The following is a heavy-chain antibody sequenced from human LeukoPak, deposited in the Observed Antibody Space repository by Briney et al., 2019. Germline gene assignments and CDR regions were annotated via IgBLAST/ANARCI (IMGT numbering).Heavy chain of an antibody. Sequence: PGGSLRLSCAASGFTFSSYEMNWVRQAPGKGLEWVSYISSSGSTIYYADSVKGRFTISRDNAKNSLYLQMNSLRAEDTAVYYCAKDLEQIYSGYDLGWFDPWGQGTLVTVSS. D-gene: IGHD5-12*01. CDR2: ISSSGSTI. V-gene: IGHV3-48*03. CDR1: GFTFSSYE. CDR3: AKDLEQIYSGYDLGWFDP. J-gene: IGHJ5*02.